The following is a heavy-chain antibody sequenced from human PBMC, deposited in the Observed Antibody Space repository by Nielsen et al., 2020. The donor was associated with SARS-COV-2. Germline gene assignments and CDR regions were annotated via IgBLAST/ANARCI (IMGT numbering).Heavy chain of an antibody. CDR1: GFTFSSYS. V-gene: IGHV3-21*01. D-gene: IGHD3-10*01. CDR2: ISSSSSYI. CDR3: ARGTYYGSGGPFDY. J-gene: IGHJ4*02. Sequence: GESLKISCAASGFTFSSYSMNWVRQAPGKGLEWVSSISSSSSYIYYADSVKGRFTISRDNSKNTLYLQMNSLRAEDTAVYYCARGTYYGSGGPFDYWGQGTLVTVSS.